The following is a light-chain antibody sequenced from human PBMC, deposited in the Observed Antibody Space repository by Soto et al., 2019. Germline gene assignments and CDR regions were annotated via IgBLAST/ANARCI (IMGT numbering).Light chain of an antibody. Sequence: IQMTQSPSSLSASLGDRVTITCQATQDIRKYLNWYQQKPGKAPKLLIYDASSWETGVPSRFSGSGSGTDFTFTISSLQPEDFATYYCQQYDNLPLIFGQGTRLEIK. V-gene: IGKV1-33*01. CDR2: DAS. CDR1: QDIRKY. CDR3: QQYDNLPLI. J-gene: IGKJ5*01.